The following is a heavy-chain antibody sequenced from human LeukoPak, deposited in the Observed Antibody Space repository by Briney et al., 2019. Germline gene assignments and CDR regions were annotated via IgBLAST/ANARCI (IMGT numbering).Heavy chain of an antibody. D-gene: IGHD3-10*01. V-gene: IGHV1-69*13. CDR1: GGTFSSYA. CDR2: IIPIFGTA. J-gene: IGHJ4*02. Sequence: ASVKVSGKASGGTFSSYAISWGRQAPGQGLEWMGGIIPIFGTANYAQKSQGRVTINAHEPTRPAYMELSSLRSEDPAVYHCARITMVRGVSTGFDYWRQRTLVTVSS. CDR3: ARITMVRGVSTGFDY.